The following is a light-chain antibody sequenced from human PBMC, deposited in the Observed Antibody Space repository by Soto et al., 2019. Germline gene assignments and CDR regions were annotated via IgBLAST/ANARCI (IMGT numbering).Light chain of an antibody. V-gene: IGKV3-15*01. Sequence: ETVMTQSPATLSVSPGERATFSCRASQSVSNNLAWYQQKPGQAPRLLIYGASTRATGIPARFSGSGSGTEFTLTISSLQSEDLAAYSCQQYNSWPLTFGGGTKVEIK. CDR1: QSVSNN. CDR3: QQYNSWPLT. CDR2: GAS. J-gene: IGKJ4*01.